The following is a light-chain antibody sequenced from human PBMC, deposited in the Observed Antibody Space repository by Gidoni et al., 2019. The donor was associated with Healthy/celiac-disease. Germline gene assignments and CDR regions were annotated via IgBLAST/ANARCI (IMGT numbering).Light chain of an antibody. CDR3: QQYDNLPHTLT. CDR1: QDISNY. V-gene: IGKV1-33*01. Sequence: DIQMTQSPSSLSASVGDRVTITCQASQDISNYLNWYQQKPGKAPKLLIYDASNLETGVPSRFSGSGSGTEFTFTISSLQPEDIATYYCQQYDNLPHTLTFGGGTKVEIK. CDR2: DAS. J-gene: IGKJ4*01.